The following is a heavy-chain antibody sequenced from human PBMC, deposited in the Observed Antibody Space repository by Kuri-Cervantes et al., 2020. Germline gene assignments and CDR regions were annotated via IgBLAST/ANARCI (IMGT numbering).Heavy chain of an antibody. D-gene: IGHD2-8*02. CDR2: INAGNGNT. CDR3: ARGYCTGGVCWPDY. V-gene: IGHV1-3*01. J-gene: IGHJ4*02. CDR1: GYTFTSYA. Sequence: ASVKVSCKASGYTFTSYAMHWVRRAPGQRLEWMGWINAGNGNTKYSQKFQGRVTITRDTSASTAYMELSSLRSEDTAVYYCARGYCTGGVCWPDYWGQGTLVTVSS.